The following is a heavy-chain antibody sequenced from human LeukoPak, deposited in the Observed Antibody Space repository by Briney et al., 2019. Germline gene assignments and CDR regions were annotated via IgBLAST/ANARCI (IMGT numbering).Heavy chain of an antibody. CDR1: GFTFSSYA. Sequence: GGSLRLSCAASGFTFSSYAMHWVRQAPGKGLEWVAVISYDGSNKYYADSVKGRFTISRDNSKNTLYLQMNSLRAEDTAVYYCARDPHWFDPRGQGTLVTVSS. CDR3: ARDPHWFDP. CDR2: ISYDGSNK. V-gene: IGHV3-30*04. J-gene: IGHJ5*02.